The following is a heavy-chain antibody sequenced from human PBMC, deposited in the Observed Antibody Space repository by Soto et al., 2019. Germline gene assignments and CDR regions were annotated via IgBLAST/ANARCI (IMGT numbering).Heavy chain of an antibody. Sequence: GGSLRLSCSASGFTFSGFAMHWVRQAAGKGLEYVSAISNNGRNTNYAESVKDRFTISRDNSKNTLYLQMSSLTAEDTAVYYCVKDRRTTRRAMDVWGQGTTVTVSS. CDR1: GFTFSGFA. D-gene: IGHD1-7*01. CDR3: VKDRRTTRRAMDV. CDR2: ISNNGRNT. V-gene: IGHV3-64D*06. J-gene: IGHJ6*02.